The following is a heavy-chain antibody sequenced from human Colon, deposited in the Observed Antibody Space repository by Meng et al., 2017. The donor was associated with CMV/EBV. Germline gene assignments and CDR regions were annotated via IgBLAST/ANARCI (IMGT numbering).Heavy chain of an antibody. CDR3: ARGDPGGSYYGLNYYYGMDV. J-gene: IGHJ6*02. CDR2: IYYSGST. D-gene: IGHD1-26*01. V-gene: IGHV4-59*01. Sequence: GSLRLSCAASGFSFSDKYMSWIRQAPGKGLEWIGYIYYSGSTNYNPSLKSRVTILVDTSKNQFSLKLSSVTAADTAVYYCARGDPGGSYYGLNYYYGMDVWGQGTTVTVSS. CDR1: GFSFSDKY.